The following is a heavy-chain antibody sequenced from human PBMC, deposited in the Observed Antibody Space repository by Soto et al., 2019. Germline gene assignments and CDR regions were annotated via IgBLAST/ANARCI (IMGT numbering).Heavy chain of an antibody. CDR2: IIPVLGVE. CDR1: GDSFTRSV. Sequence: QVQLVQSGAEVKNPGSSVKVSCKGSGDSFTRSVISWVRQVPGQRLEWMGRIIPVLGVENHAQNFQGRVTVTADKSTSTAYLELNSLKSEDTAIYHCASSTTGVYVLHDWGQGTLVNVSS. D-gene: IGHD1-1*01. J-gene: IGHJ4*02. CDR3: ASSTTGVYVLHD. V-gene: IGHV1-69*02.